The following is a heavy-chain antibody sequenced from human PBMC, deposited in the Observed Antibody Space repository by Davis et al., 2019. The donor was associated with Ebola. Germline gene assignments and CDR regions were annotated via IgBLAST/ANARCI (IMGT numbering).Heavy chain of an antibody. V-gene: IGHV3-43*02. Sequence: GESLKISCATSGFTFGDYTMHWVRQAPGKGLEWVSFINGDRGRIDYADSVKDRFTISGDNSKNSLYLQMNSLTTEDTALYYCAKAKFSGSALIGHWGQGTLVTVSS. CDR1: GFTFGDYT. CDR2: INGDRGRI. CDR3: AKAKFSGSALIGH. D-gene: IGHD1-26*01. J-gene: IGHJ4*02.